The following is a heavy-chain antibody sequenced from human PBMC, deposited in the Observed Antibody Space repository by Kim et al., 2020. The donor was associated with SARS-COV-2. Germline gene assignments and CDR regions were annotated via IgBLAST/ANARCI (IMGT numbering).Heavy chain of an antibody. J-gene: IGHJ4*02. CDR3: ARHDGGRIPAATIDY. V-gene: IGHV4-39*01. D-gene: IGHD2-2*01. Sequence: PSLKSPVTISVDTSKNQFSLTLSSVTAADTAVYYCARHDGGRIPAATIDYWGQGTLVTVSS.